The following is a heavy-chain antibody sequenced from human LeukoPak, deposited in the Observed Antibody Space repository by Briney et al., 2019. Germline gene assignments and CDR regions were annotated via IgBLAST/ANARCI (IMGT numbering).Heavy chain of an antibody. D-gene: IGHD6-19*01. CDR1: GGSISSYY. V-gene: IGHV4-59*01. CDR3: ARAPSSGWYHFDY. J-gene: IGHJ4*02. Sequence: PSETLSLTCTVSGGSISSYYWSWIRQPPGKGLEWIGYIYYSGSTNYNPSLKSRVTISVDTSKNQFSLKLSSVTAADTAVYYCARAPSSGWYHFDYWGQGTLVTVSS. CDR2: IYYSGST.